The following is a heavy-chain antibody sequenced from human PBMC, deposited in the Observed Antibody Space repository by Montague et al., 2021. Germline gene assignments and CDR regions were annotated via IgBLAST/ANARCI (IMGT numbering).Heavy chain of an antibody. CDR3: ARPGSVSGWFYFDD. V-gene: IGHV4-39*02. J-gene: IGHJ4*02. D-gene: IGHD6-19*01. Sequence: SGSTYYNPSLRSRVTISMDTSKNHFSLKVNSLTATDTAVYFCARPGSVSGWFYFDDWGQGTLV. CDR2: SGST.